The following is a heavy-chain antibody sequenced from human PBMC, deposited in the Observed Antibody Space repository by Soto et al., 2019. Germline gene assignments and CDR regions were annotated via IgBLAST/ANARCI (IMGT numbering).Heavy chain of an antibody. CDR1: GGSIGSSSYY. V-gene: IGHV4-39*01. Sequence: SETLSLTCTVSGGSIGSSSYYWGWIRQPPGKGLEWIGSIYYRGSTYYNPSLKSRVTISVDTSKNQFSLKLSSVTAADTAVYYCAGGDSFHYSYYGMDVWGQGTTVTDSS. J-gene: IGHJ6*02. D-gene: IGHD3-16*01. CDR3: AGGDSFHYSYYGMDV. CDR2: IYYRGST.